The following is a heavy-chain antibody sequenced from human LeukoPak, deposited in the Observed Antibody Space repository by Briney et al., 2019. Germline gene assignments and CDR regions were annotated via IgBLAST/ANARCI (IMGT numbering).Heavy chain of an antibody. Sequence: GGSLRLTCAASGFTFSSYGMHWVRQAPGKGLEWVAVIWYDGSNKYYADSVKGRFTISRDNSKNTLYLQMNSLRAEDTAVYYCARGPAWFGELGYGMDVWGQGTTVTVSS. D-gene: IGHD3-10*01. CDR3: ARGPAWFGELGYGMDV. J-gene: IGHJ6*02. CDR1: GFTFSSYG. CDR2: IWYDGSNK. V-gene: IGHV3-33*01.